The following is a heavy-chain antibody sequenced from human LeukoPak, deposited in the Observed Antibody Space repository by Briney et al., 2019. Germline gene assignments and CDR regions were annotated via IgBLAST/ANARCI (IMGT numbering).Heavy chain of an antibody. V-gene: IGHV3-21*01. CDR3: ARARSSYGYGDAFDI. J-gene: IGHJ3*02. CDR1: GLTFRDYA. CDR2: ISGSGGAI. D-gene: IGHD5-18*01. Sequence: GGSLRLSCVGSGLTFRDYAMNWVRQAPGKGLEWVSAISGSGGAIYYADSVKGRFTISRDNAKNSLYLQMNSLRAEDTAVYYCARARSSYGYGDAFDIWGQGTMVTVSS.